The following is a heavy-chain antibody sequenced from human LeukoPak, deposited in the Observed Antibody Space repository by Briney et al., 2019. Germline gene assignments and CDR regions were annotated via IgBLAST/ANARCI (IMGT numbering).Heavy chain of an antibody. CDR2: IYYSGST. J-gene: IGHJ1*01. V-gene: IGHV4-39*01. CDR3: ARRSTSGYYREYFYH. Sequence: SETLSLTCTVSGGSISSSSFYWGWIRQPPGKGLEWIGSIYYSGSTYYNPSLKSRVTISVDTSKNQFSLKLSSVTAADTAVYYCARRSTSGYYREYFYHWGQGTLVTVSS. CDR1: GGSISSSSFY. D-gene: IGHD3-22*01.